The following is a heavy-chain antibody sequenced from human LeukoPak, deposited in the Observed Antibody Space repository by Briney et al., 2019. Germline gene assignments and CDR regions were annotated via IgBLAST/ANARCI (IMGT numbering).Heavy chain of an antibody. V-gene: IGHV1-46*03. CDR3: AMNFNYYDSSGPITPFDY. CDR1: GYTFTNYY. CDR2: INPSGGST. D-gene: IGHD3-22*01. Sequence: ASVKVSCKASGYTFTNYYMHWVRQAPGQGLEWMGIINPSGGSTSYAQKFQGRVTMTRDTSTSTVYMELSSLRSEDTAVYYCAMNFNYYDSSGPITPFDYWGQGTLVTVSS. J-gene: IGHJ4*02.